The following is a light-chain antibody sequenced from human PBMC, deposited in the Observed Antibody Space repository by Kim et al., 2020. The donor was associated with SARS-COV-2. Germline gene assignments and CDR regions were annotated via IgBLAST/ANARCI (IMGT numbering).Light chain of an antibody. Sequence: QSALTQPASVSGSPGQSIAISCTGTSSDVGGYNFDSWYQHHPGKAPILMIHNVINRSSGVSHLFSATKSGNTASLTISGLQAEDEGDYYCASYASENTLLFGGGTKVTVL. CDR3: ASYASENTLL. J-gene: IGLJ2*01. V-gene: IGLV2-14*03. CDR1: SSDVGGYNF. CDR2: NVI.